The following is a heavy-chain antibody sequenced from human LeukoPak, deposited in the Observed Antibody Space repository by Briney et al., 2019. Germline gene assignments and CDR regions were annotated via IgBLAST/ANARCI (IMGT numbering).Heavy chain of an antibody. CDR1: GLSFNNAW. J-gene: IGHJ4*02. CDR3: AKGLGGFDY. Sequence: GGSLGLSCAGSGLSFNNAWMNWVRQAPGKGLEWVSAISNSGGSTFYADSVKGRFTISRDNSKSTLYLQMNSLRAEDTAVYYCAKGLGGFDYWGQGTPVTVSS. V-gene: IGHV3-23*01. D-gene: IGHD3-16*01. CDR2: ISNSGGST.